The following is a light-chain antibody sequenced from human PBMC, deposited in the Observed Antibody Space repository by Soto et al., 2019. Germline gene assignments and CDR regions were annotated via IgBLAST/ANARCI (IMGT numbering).Light chain of an antibody. Sequence: EIILTQSPASLSVSPGERATLSCRASQSVNNNLAWYQQKPGQAPRLLIYGASTSATGIPGRCRGSGSGTEFTLTITSLQSEDFAVYFCQQYNNLPPDTFGQGTKLEIK. CDR2: GAS. CDR1: QSVNNN. CDR3: QQYNNLPPDT. J-gene: IGKJ2*01. V-gene: IGKV3-15*01.